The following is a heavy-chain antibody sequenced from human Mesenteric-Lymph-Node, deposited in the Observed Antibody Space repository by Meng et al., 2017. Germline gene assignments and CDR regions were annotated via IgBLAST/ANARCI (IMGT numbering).Heavy chain of an antibody. CDR1: GFTFGDYA. V-gene: IGHV3-49*03. Sequence: GESLKISCTASGFTFGDYAMSWFRQAPGKGLEWVGFIRSKAYGGTTEYAASVKGRFTISRDDSKSIAYLQMNSLKTEDTAVYYCTRTREYSSSAYAFDIWGQGTMVTVSS. CDR3: TRTREYSSSAYAFDI. CDR2: IRSKAYGGTT. D-gene: IGHD6-6*01. J-gene: IGHJ3*02.